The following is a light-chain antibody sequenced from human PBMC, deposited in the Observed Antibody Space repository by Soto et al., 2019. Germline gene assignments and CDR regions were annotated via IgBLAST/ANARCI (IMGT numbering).Light chain of an antibody. V-gene: IGKV3-11*01. Sequence: EIVLTQSPATLSLSPGERATLSCRAGQSISDYLAWYQQRPGQAPRLLIFGASNRATGVPDRFSGGGSGTDFTLIISSLEPEDFAVYYCQQRVNWPPTFGGGTKVEI. CDR1: QSISDY. CDR2: GAS. CDR3: QQRVNWPPT. J-gene: IGKJ4*01.